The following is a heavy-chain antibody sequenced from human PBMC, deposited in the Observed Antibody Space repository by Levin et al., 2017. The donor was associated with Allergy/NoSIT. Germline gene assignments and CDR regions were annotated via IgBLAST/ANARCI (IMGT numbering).Heavy chain of an antibody. Sequence: GESLKISCAASGFTFSSYAMNWVRQAPGKGLEWVSTISGSGDSTYYAESVKGRFTISRDNSKNTLYLQMNSLRAEDTAVYYCAKDRAARGRDHLDYWGQGTLVTVSS. CDR2: ISGSGDST. D-gene: IGHD6-6*01. CDR3: AKDRAARGRDHLDY. J-gene: IGHJ4*02. V-gene: IGHV3-23*01. CDR1: GFTFSSYA.